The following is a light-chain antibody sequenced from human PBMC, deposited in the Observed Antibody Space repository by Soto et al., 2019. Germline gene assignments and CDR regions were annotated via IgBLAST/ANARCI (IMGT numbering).Light chain of an antibody. V-gene: IGLV1-51*01. J-gene: IGLJ1*01. CDR2: DDN. CDR1: NSNIGGNS. CDR3: GSWDSSLSAYV. Sequence: QSVLTQPPSASETPGQTVSISCSGSNSNIGGNSVSWYQQLPGTAPKLLIYDDNKRPSGIPDRFSGSKSGTSATLGITGFQTGDEADYYCGSWDSSLSAYVFGTGNKVTVL.